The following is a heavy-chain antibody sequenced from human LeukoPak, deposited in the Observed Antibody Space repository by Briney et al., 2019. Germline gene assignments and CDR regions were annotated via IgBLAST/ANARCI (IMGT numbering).Heavy chain of an antibody. CDR1: GFTFSSHW. CDR2: IKSDGSST. J-gene: IGHJ4*02. CDR3: VRLYFD. Sequence: GGSLRLSYATSGFTFSSHWMHWVRHAPGKGLVWVSRIKSDGSSTDYADSVKGRFTISRDNAKNTLFLQMNSLRAEDTAVYYCVRLYFDWGQGTLVTVSS. D-gene: IGHD3-9*01. V-gene: IGHV3-74*01.